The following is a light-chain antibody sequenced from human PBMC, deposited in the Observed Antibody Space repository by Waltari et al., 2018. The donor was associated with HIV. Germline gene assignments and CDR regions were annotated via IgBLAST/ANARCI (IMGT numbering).Light chain of an antibody. V-gene: IGLV3-1*01. CDR2: EDN. Sequence: SYDLTQSPSVSVSPGQTARLTCPGDDLWDKEVCWYHQKSGQSPVLVMYEDNKRPSGIPERFSGSKSGNTATLTISGTQAMDEADYYCQAWDRNTVVFGGGTKLTVL. J-gene: IGLJ3*02. CDR3: QAWDRNTVV. CDR1: DLWDKE.